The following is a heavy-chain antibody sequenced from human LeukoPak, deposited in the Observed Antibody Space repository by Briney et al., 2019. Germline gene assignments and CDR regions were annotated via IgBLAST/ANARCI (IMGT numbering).Heavy chain of an antibody. CDR2: ISSGGTTI. Sequence: GRSLRLSCAASGFMFSDYYMHWIRQAPGKGLEWVSFISSGGTTIYYADSVKGRFTISRDNAKNSLHLQMNSLRVEDTAVYYCARGGAFCGGDGCYSGRNWFDPWGQGTLVTVSS. D-gene: IGHD2-21*01. CDR1: GFMFSDYY. V-gene: IGHV3-11*04. CDR3: ARGGAFCGGDGCYSGRNWFDP. J-gene: IGHJ5*02.